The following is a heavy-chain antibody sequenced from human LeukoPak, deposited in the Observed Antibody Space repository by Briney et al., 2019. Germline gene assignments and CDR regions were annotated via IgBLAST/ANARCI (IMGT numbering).Heavy chain of an antibody. CDR2: IYHSGST. J-gene: IGHJ6*03. D-gene: IGHD2-2*02. CDR3: ARSRYCSSTSCYKYYYMDV. V-gene: IGHV4-38-2*02. Sequence: SSETLSLTCTVSGYSISSGYYWGWIRQPPGKGLEWIGSIYHSGSTYYNPSLKSRVTISVDTSKNQFSLKLSSVTAADTAVYYCARSRYCSSTSCYKYYYMDVWGKGTTVTVSS. CDR1: GYSISSGYY.